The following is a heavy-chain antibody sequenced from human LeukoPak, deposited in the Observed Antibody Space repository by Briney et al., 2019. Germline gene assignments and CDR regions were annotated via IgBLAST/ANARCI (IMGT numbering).Heavy chain of an antibody. D-gene: IGHD3-22*01. CDR2: IYYSGST. V-gene: IGHV4-39*01. CDR3: SAYYYDSSGYYPFDY. Sequence: PSETLSLTCAVYGGSFSGYYWGWIRQPPGKGLEWIGSIYYSGSTYYNPSLKSRVTISVDTSKNQFSLKLSSVTAADTAVYYCSAYYYDSSGYYPFDYWGQGTLVTVSS. J-gene: IGHJ4*02. CDR1: GGSFSGYY.